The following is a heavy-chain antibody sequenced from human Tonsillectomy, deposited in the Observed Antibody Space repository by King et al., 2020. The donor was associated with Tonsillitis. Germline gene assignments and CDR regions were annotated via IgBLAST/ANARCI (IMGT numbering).Heavy chain of an antibody. CDR2: ISKDGDIE. V-gene: IGHV3-30*18. J-gene: IGHJ4*02. CDR3: AKGKPYMHPPC. Sequence: VQLVESGGGVVQPGRSLRLSCLASGFTFSSYGMHWVRQAPGKGLEWVAVISKDGDIEYYADSVKGRFTISRDNSKNTLYLQMNSLRGDDTAVYYCAKGKPYMHPPCWGQGTQVTVSS. D-gene: IGHD4-11*01. CDR1: GFTFSSYG.